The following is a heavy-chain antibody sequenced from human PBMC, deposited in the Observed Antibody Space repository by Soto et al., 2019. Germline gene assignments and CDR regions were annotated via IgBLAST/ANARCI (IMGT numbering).Heavy chain of an antibody. CDR2: VSYDGSIE. CDR3: AKDLYYYDFSLDDS. J-gene: IGHJ5*02. D-gene: IGHD3-16*01. V-gene: IGHV3-30*04. Sequence: GGSLRLSCSASGFTFSEYSMHWVRQAPGRGLEWVAVVSYDGSIENYVDSVRGRFTISRDNSKNTVFLQMNSLRVEDTAVYYCAKDLYYYDFSLDDSWGQGTLVTVSS. CDR1: GFTFSEYS.